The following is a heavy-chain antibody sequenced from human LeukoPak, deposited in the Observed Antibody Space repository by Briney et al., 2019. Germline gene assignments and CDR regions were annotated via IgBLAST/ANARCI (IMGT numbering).Heavy chain of an antibody. V-gene: IGHV3-48*03. CDR3: AKSSGWSYDAFDI. Sequence: GGSLRLSCAASGFTFSSFEMNWVRQAPGKGLEWVSYISSSGATTYYADSVKGRFTISRDNSKNTLYLQMNSLRAEDTAVYYCAKSSGWSYDAFDIWGQGTMVTVSS. J-gene: IGHJ3*02. D-gene: IGHD6-19*01. CDR2: ISSSGATT. CDR1: GFTFSSFE.